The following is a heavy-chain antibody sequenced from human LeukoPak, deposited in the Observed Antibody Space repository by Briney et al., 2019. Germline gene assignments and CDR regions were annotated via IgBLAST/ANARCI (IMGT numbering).Heavy chain of an antibody. V-gene: IGHV1-2*02. J-gene: IGHJ4*02. CDR3: ARDSGSGEFDY. CDR2: INPYSCGT. D-gene: IGHD1-14*01. Sequence: VASVKVSCKASGYAFTGYYMHWVRQAPGQGLEWMGWINPYSCGTNYAQKFQGRVTMTRDTSISTAYMELSRLRSDDTAVYYCARDSGSGEFDYWGQGTLVTVSS. CDR1: GYAFTGYY.